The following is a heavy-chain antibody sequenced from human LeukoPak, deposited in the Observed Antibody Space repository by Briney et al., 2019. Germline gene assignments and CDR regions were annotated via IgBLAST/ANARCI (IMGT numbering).Heavy chain of an antibody. V-gene: IGHV4-39*07. Sequence: PSETLSLTCTVSGGSISSSSYYWGWIRQPPGKGLEWIGSIYYSGSTHYNPSLKSRVTMSVDKSKNQFSLQLTSVTAADTAMYFCARDDGCTGDSCYGENAFDIWGLGTMVTVS. D-gene: IGHD2-8*02. CDR3: ARDDGCTGDSCYGENAFDI. J-gene: IGHJ3*02. CDR2: IYYSGST. CDR1: GGSISSSSYY.